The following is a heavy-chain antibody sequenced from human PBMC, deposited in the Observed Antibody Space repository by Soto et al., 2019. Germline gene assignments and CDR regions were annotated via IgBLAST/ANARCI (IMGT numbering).Heavy chain of an antibody. CDR1: GFTFSDYY. CDR3: ARVGSYYDSSGYPVKFDY. V-gene: IGHV3-11*06. J-gene: IGHJ4*02. CDR2: ISSSSSYT. Sequence: PGGSLRLSCAASGFTFSDYYMSWIRQAPGKGLEWVSYISSSSSYTNYADSVKGRFTISRDNAKNSLYLQMNSLRAEGTAVYYCARVGSYYDSSGYPVKFDYWGQGTLVTVSS. D-gene: IGHD3-22*01.